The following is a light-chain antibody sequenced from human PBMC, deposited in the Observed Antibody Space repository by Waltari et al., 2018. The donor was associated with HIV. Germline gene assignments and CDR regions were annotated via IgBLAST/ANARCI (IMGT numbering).Light chain of an antibody. CDR2: EVT. CDR1: SADIGGYDF. CDR3: FSYAGDNMGV. V-gene: IGLV2-8*01. J-gene: IGLJ1*01. Sequence: QSALTQHPSASGCHGQSVTIPCAGSSADIGGYDFVSWFQQYPGQAPKLIICEVTKRPPGVPDRFSGTKSGNTASLTVSRLQPDDEADYYCFSYAGDNMGVFGLGTRVTVL.